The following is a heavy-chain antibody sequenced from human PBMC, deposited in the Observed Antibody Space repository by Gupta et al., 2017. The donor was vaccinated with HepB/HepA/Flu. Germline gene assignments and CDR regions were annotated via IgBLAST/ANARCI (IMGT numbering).Heavy chain of an antibody. V-gene: IGHV3-30-3*01. D-gene: IGHD6-6*01. CDR1: GFTFSSYV. CDR3: ARDLAARPDDYFDY. J-gene: IGHJ4*02. CDR2: ISYDGSNK. Sequence: QVQLVESGGGVVQPGRSLRLSCAASGFTFSSYVIHWVRQAPGKGLEWVAVISYDGSNKYYADSVKGRFTISRDNSKNTLYLQMNSLRAEDTAVYYCARDLAARPDDYFDYWGQGTLVTVSS.